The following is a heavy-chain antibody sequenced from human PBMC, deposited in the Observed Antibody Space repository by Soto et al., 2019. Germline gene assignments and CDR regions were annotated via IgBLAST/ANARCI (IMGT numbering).Heavy chain of an antibody. J-gene: IGHJ6*02. CDR3: ARDGVGAGGDYYYGMDV. CDR1: GFIFRSYA. D-gene: IGHD1-26*01. V-gene: IGHV3-30-3*01. CDR2: ISYDGNNN. Sequence: GGSLRLSCSASGFIFRSYAMHWVRQAPGKGLEWVAAISYDGNNNYYADSVKGRFTISRDNSKNTLYLQMNSLRAEDTAVYYCARDGVGAGGDYYYGMDVWGQVTTVTVSS.